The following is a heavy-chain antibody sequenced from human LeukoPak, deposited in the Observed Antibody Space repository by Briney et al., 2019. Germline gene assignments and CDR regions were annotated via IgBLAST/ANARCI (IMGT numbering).Heavy chain of an antibody. CDR2: IYSSGST. J-gene: IGHJ6*03. V-gene: IGHV4-4*07. D-gene: IGHD2-2*01. Sequence: SETLSLTCTVSGGAISSYHWSWIRQPAGKGLEWIGRIYSSGSTNYNPSLKSRVTMSVDTSKNQFSLKLTSVTAADTAVYYCAREGYCSSSSCLYYYYYYMDVWGKGTTVTVSS. CDR3: AREGYCSSSSCLYYYYYYMDV. CDR1: GGAISSYH.